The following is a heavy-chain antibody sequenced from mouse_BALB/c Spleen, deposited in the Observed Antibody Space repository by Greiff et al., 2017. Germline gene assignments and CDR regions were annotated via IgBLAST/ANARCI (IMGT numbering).Heavy chain of an antibody. Sequence: QVQLQQPGAELVMPGASVKMSCKASGYTFTNYWLGWVKQRPGHGLEWIGDIYPGGGYTNYNEKFKGKATLTADTSSSTAYMQLSSLTSEDSAVYFCARAITTRGHFDYWGQGTTLTVSS. CDR1: GYTFTNYW. CDR2: IYPGGGYT. CDR3: ARAITTRGHFDY. D-gene: IGHD2-4*01. V-gene: IGHV1-63*02. J-gene: IGHJ2*01.